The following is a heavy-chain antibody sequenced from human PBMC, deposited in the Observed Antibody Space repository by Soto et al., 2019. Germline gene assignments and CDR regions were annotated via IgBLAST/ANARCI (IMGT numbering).Heavy chain of an antibody. CDR1: GGTFSSYA. CDR3: ASWAIAPVHTAMVTNYYYGMDV. CDR2: IIPIFGTA. Sequence: ASVKVSCKASGGTFSSYAISWVRQAPGQGLEWMGGIIPIFGTANYAQKFQGRVTITADESTSTAYMELSSLRSEDTAVYYCASWAIAPVHTAMVTNYYYGMDVWGQGTTVTVSS. J-gene: IGHJ6*02. D-gene: IGHD5-18*01. V-gene: IGHV1-69*13.